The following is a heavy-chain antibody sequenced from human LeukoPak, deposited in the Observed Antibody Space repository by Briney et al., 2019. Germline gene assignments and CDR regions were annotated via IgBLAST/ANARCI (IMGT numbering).Heavy chain of an antibody. CDR2: IKLDGSGT. J-gene: IGHJ3*02. V-gene: IGHV3-7*01. D-gene: IGHD3-3*01. CDR3: ARDVQADFRSGYPNHAFDI. Sequence: AGSLRLSCAVSGFTFGGNWMSWVRQAPGKGRGWVANIKLDGSGTYYMDSIKGRLTISRDNAKSSLYLQMNSLRAEDTAVYYCARDVQADFRSGYPNHAFDIWGQGTVVTVSS. CDR1: GFTFGGNW.